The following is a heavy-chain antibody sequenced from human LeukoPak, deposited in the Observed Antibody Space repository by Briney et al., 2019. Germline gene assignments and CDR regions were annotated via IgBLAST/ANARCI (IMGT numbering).Heavy chain of an antibody. J-gene: IGHJ4*02. CDR3: VKQKTSYDILTGHYPSGAFDY. Sequence: GGSLILSCSASGFTFSIYSINWVRQAPGNGLEWISYISSSSSTIYYADSVKGRFTIYRDNDKNSLYLQMNSLRAEDTAVYYFVKQKTSYDILTGHYPSGAFDYWGQGTLVTVSS. V-gene: IGHV3-48*01. CDR1: GFTFSIYS. CDR2: ISSSSSTI. D-gene: IGHD3-9*01.